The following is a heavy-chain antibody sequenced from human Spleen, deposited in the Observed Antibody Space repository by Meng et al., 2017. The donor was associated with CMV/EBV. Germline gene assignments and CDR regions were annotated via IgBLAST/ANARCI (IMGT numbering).Heavy chain of an antibody. CDR2: IGQDGSEK. Sequence: GALRLSCAASGSSFSDYWMSWVRQAPGKGLEWVANIGQDGSEKNYADSVKGRFTISRDNAKNSLYLQMNRLRVEDTAVYYCVPGFWGVWGQGTTVTVSS. CDR3: VPGFWGV. V-gene: IGHV3-7*01. J-gene: IGHJ6*02. CDR1: GSSFSDYW. D-gene: IGHD3-16*01.